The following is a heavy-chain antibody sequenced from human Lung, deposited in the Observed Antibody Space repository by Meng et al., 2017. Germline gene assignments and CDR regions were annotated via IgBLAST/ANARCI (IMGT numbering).Heavy chain of an antibody. CDR1: GGSFSDYY. CDR2: INHSGST. D-gene: IGHD4-11*01. V-gene: IGHV4-34*01. J-gene: IGHJ4*02. CDR3: ARGPTTMAHDFDY. Sequence: QGKLKEWGAGRLKPAETLSLTCVVSGGSFSDYYWSWIRQPPGKGLEWIGEINHSGSTNYNPSLESRATISVDTSQNNLSLKLSSVTAADSAVYYCARGPTTMAHDFDYWGQGTLVTVSS.